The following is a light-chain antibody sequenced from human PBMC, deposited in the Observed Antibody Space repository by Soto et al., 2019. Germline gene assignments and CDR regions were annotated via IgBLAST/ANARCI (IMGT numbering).Light chain of an antibody. V-gene: IGKV3-15*01. Sequence: EIVMTQSPATLTVSPGERATLSCRASQSVSSNLAWYQQKPGQAPRLLIYGASTRATGIPARFSGSGSGTEFTLTISSLQYEDFAVYYCQQYNNWPCFGGGTKVEIK. CDR3: QQYNNWPC. J-gene: IGKJ4*01. CDR2: GAS. CDR1: QSVSSN.